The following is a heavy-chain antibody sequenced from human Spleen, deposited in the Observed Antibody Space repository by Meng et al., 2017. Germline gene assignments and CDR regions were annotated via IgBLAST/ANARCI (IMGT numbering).Heavy chain of an antibody. CDR3: ARGSRVGIVLTPLDY. CDR1: GFTFDDYA. V-gene: IGHV3-9*01. J-gene: IGHJ4*02. CDR2: ISWNSGSI. Sequence: SLKISCAASGFTFDDYAMHWVRQAPGKGLEWVSGISWNSGSICYADSVKGRFTISRDNAKNALYLQMSSLRAEDTAVYYCARGSRVGIVLTPLDYWGQGTLVTVSS. D-gene: IGHD2-8*01.